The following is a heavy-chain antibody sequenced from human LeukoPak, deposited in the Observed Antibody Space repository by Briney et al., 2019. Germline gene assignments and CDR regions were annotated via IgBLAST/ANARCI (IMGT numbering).Heavy chain of an antibody. J-gene: IGHJ4*02. V-gene: IGHV3-48*03. CDR3: ARDSEKQQLVRGDY. D-gene: IGHD6-13*01. CDR2: IGNSGSTI. Sequence: GGSLRLSCAASGFILSNYEMNWVRQAPGKGLEWVAYIGNSGSTIYYADSVKGRFTISRDNAKNSLYLQMNSLRAEDTAVYYCARDSEKQQLVRGDYWGQGTLVTVSS. CDR1: GFILSNYE.